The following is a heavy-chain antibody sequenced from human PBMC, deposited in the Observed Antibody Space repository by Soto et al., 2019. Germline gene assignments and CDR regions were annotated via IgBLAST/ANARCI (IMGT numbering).Heavy chain of an antibody. V-gene: IGHV4-61*01. CDR1: GCSVSSGNYY. D-gene: IGHD3-22*01. Sequence: PSETLSLTCTFSGCSVSSGNYYWSWIRQPPGEGLEWIGYFYYTGSINYNPSLKSRVTISIDASKNQFSLRLSSVTAADTAVYYCARSMFYSDGSNYSPFDYWGQGTLVTVSS. CDR3: ARSMFYSDGSNYSPFDY. J-gene: IGHJ4*02. CDR2: FYYTGSI.